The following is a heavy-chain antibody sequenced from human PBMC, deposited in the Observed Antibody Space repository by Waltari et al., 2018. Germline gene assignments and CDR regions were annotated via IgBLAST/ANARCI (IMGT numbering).Heavy chain of an antibody. CDR2: ISSSSSYI. Sequence: EVQLVESGGGLVKPGGSLRLSCAASGFTFRSYSMNWVRQAPGKGLEWVSSISSSSSYIYYADSVKGRFTISRDNAKNSLYLQMNSLRAEDTAVYYCARDPGSSWSGHWGQGTLVTVSS. J-gene: IGHJ4*02. CDR1: GFTFRSYS. D-gene: IGHD6-13*01. CDR3: ARDPGSSWSGH. V-gene: IGHV3-21*01.